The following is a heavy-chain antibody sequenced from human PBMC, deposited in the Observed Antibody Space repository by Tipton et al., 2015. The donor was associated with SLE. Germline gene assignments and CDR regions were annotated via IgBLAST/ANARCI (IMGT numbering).Heavy chain of an antibody. CDR3: TGSTSFIRGAFDI. V-gene: IGHV3-30*02. CDR1: GFSFSSYG. D-gene: IGHD2-2*01. CDR2: IRYDGSNK. J-gene: IGHJ3*02. Sequence: GSLRLSCAASGFSFSSYGMHWVRQAPGKGLEWVAFIRYDGSNKYYADSVKGRFTISRDNSKNTLYLQMNSLRAEDKAVYYCTGSTSFIRGAFDIWGQGTMLTVSS.